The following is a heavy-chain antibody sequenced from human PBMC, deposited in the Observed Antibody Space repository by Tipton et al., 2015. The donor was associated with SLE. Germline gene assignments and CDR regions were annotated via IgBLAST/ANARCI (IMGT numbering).Heavy chain of an antibody. D-gene: IGHD7-27*01. V-gene: IGHV4-59*08. J-gene: IGHJ4*02. CDR1: GGSMSSYY. Sequence: TLSLTCIVSGGSMSSYYWSWIRRPPGKGLEWVGHIFYSGSTNYNPSLKSRVTISADTSKRQFSLKLGSVTAADTAVYYCASGDDLPYYFEYWGQGTLVTVSS. CDR2: IFYSGST. CDR3: ASGDDLPYYFEY.